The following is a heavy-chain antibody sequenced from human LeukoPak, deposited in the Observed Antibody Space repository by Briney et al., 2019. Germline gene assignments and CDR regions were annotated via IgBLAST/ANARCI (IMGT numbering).Heavy chain of an antibody. Sequence: GGSLRLSCAASGFTFSSSAMSWARQAPGKGLEWVPAISGSGGSTYYAHSVKGRFAISRDNAKTTLYRQMNSLRAEDTAVYYCARVKSVPAARDAALRIDYGGQGTLVTVSS. D-gene: IGHD2-2*01. CDR2: ISGSGGST. CDR1: GFTFSSSA. V-gene: IGHV3-23*01. CDR3: ARVKSVPAARDAALRIDY. J-gene: IGHJ4*02.